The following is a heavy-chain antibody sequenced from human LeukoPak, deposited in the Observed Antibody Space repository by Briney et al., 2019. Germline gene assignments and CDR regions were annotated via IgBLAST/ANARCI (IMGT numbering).Heavy chain of an antibody. V-gene: IGHV3-48*01. D-gene: IGHD5-12*01. CDR2: ISDSGAM. CDR3: ARDGGYRGYDADC. Sequence: GGSLRLSCAASGFTFSTYSMKWVRQAPGKGLEWVSYISDSGAMYYADSVRGRFTISRENAQNSLFLQMNSLRTEDTAVYYCARDGGYRGYDADCWGQGTLVTVSS. CDR1: GFTFSTYS. J-gene: IGHJ4*02.